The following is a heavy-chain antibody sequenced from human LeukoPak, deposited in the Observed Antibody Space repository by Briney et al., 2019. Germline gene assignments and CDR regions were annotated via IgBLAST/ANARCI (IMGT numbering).Heavy chain of an antibody. CDR3: ARGPGAANDY. D-gene: IGHD6-25*01. CDR2: INQDGSEK. CDR1: GFTFGSYW. Sequence: GGSLRLSCAASGFTFGSYWMSWVRQAPGKGLEWVANINQDGSEKYYVDSVKGRFTISRDNAKNSLYLQMNSLRAEDTAVYYCARGPGAANDYSGQETLVTVSS. V-gene: IGHV3-7*01. J-gene: IGHJ4*02.